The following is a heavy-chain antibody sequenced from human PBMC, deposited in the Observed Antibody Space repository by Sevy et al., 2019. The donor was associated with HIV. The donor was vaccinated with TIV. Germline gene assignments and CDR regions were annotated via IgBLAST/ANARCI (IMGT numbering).Heavy chain of an antibody. D-gene: IGHD1-26*01. CDR3: AKWDADRRWFFDY. V-gene: IGHV3-21*06. J-gene: IGHJ4*02. Sequence: GGSPRLSCVASGFTFSSYNMNWVRQAPGKGLEWVSSISSSSSYVYHADSVKGRFTISRDNAKNSLYLQMNSLRAEDTAVYYCAKWDADRRWFFDYWGQGTLVTVSS. CDR1: GFTFSSYN. CDR2: ISSSSSYV.